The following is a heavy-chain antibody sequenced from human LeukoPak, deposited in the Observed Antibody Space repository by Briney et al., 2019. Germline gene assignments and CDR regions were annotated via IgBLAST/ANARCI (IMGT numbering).Heavy chain of an antibody. J-gene: IGHJ4*02. CDR2: ISWDGGST. CDR1: GFTFDDYT. Sequence: GGSLRLSCAASGFTFDDYTMHWVRQAPGKGLEWVSLISWDGGSTYYADSVKGRFTISRDNSKNTLYLQMNSLRAEDTAVYYCAKDTRSPMVRGVIINYFDYWGQGTLVTVSS. D-gene: IGHD3-10*01. V-gene: IGHV3-43*01. CDR3: AKDTRSPMVRGVIINYFDY.